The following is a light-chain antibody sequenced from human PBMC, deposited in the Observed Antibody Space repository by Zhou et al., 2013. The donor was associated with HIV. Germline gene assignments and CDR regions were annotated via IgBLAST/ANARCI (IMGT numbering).Light chain of an antibody. V-gene: IGKV3D-15*01. CDR2: NAH. CDR3: QQYDSYPWT. CDR1: QTISIN. J-gene: IGKJ1*01. Sequence: EIVMTQSPATLSVSPGERATLSCRASQTISINLAWYQQRPGQPPRLLIYNAHTAATGVPARFSGSGSGTEFSLSISGLQPEDSATYYCQQYDSYPWTFGQGTKVEV.